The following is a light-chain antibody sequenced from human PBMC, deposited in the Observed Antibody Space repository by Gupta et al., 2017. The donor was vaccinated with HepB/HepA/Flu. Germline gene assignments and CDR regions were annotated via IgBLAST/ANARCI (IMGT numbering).Light chain of an antibody. Sequence: QSVLTQPPSVSGAPGQRVTISCTGSSSNIGAGYDVPWYQQLPGTAPKLLIYGNSNRPSGVPDRFSGSKSGTSASLAITGLQAEDEADYYCQSYDSSLIGWVFGGGTKLTVL. V-gene: IGLV1-40*01. CDR2: GNS. CDR3: QSYDSSLIGWV. J-gene: IGLJ3*02. CDR1: SSNIGAGYD.